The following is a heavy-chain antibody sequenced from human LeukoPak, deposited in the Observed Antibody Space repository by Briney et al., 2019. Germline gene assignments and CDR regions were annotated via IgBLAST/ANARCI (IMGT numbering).Heavy chain of an antibody. J-gene: IGHJ4*02. D-gene: IGHD6-19*01. V-gene: IGHV3-33*01. Sequence: PGGSLRLSCAASGFTFSSYGMHWVRQAPGKGLEWVAVIWYDGSNKYYADSVKGRFTISRDNSKNTLYLQMNSLRAEDTAVYYCARDEVAGTRPFDYWGQGTLVTVSS. CDR3: ARDEVAGTRPFDY. CDR2: IWYDGSNK. CDR1: GFTFSSYG.